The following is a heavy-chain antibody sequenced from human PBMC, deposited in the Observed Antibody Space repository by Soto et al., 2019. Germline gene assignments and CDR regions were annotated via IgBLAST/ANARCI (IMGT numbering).Heavy chain of an antibody. CDR3: AREGSSGYGDDAFDT. Sequence: ASVKVSCKASGYTFTSYGISWVRQAPGQGLEWMGWISAYNGNTNYAQKLQGRVTMTTDTSTSTAYMELRSLRSDYTAVYYCAREGSSGYGDDAFDTWGQGQIVTVSS. V-gene: IGHV1-18*01. CDR2: ISAYNGNT. J-gene: IGHJ3*02. D-gene: IGHD3-22*01. CDR1: GYTFTSYG.